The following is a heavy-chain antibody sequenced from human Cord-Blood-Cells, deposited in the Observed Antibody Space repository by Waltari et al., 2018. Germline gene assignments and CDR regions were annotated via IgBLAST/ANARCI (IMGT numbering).Heavy chain of an antibody. Sequence: EVQLVESGGGLVRPGGSLRLSCAAPGCPFSTAGRSWVRQAPGKGLEWVGRIKSKTDGGTTDYAAPVKGRFTISRDDSKNTLYLQMNSLKTEDTAVYYCTTDRNYWGQGTLVTVSS. J-gene: IGHJ4*02. CDR2: IKSKTDGGTT. CDR1: GCPFSTAG. CDR3: TTDRNY. V-gene: IGHV3-15*01.